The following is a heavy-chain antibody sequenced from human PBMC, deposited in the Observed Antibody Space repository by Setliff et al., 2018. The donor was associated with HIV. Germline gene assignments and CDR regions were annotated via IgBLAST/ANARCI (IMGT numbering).Heavy chain of an antibody. CDR2: IIPIIATT. D-gene: IGHD3-10*01. V-gene: IGHV1-69*13. CDR1: GGTFSSYV. J-gene: IGHJ6*02. CDR3: GAGQHSYSYLGYYYSGVDV. Sequence: SVKVSCKASGGTFSSYVISWVRQAPGQGLEWMGGIIPIIATTNYAQKFQDRVTITADEFTNTAYMEVSSLRSDDTAIYYCGAGQHSYSYLGYYYSGVDVWGQGTTVTVSS.